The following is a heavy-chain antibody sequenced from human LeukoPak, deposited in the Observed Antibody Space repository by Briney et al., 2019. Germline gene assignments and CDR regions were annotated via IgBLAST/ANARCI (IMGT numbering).Heavy chain of an antibody. D-gene: IGHD1-26*01. V-gene: IGHV4-59*01. CDR3: ARGRLEAMWELLPYDSFDI. J-gene: IGHJ3*02. Sequence: SETLSLTCSVSDDSITMYYWTWIRQPPGKGLEWIGYIYYSGSTNYNPSLKSRVTISVDTSKNQFSLKLSSVTAADTAVYYCARGRLEAMWELLPYDSFDIWGQGTMFTVSS. CDR1: DDSITMYY. CDR2: IYYSGST.